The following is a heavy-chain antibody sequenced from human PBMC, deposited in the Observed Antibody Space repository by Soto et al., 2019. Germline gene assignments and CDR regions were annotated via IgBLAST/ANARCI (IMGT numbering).Heavy chain of an antibody. D-gene: IGHD6-13*01. CDR2: TYYRSKWYN. CDR3: ARLAAGVDYGIDV. V-gene: IGHV6-1*01. Sequence: PPQTLSLTCAISVCSISSNGAAWNWIRQSPSRGLEWLGRTYYRSKWYNDYAVSVKSRITINPDTSRNQFSLQLNSVTPEDTAVYYCARLAAGVDYGIDVWGSGTTVTVSS. J-gene: IGHJ6*04. CDR1: VCSISSNGAA.